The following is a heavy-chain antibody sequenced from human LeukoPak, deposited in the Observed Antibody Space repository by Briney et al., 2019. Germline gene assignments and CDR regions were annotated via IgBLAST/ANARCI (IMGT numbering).Heavy chain of an antibody. CDR2: IYYSGST. Sequence: SETLSLTCTVSGASIRSSRYYWGWIRQPPGKGLEWIGSIYYSGSTYYNLSLKSRVTISVDTSKNQFSLKLSSVTAADTAVYYCARSHDILTGLDAFDIWGQGTMVTVSS. V-gene: IGHV4-39*07. J-gene: IGHJ3*02. CDR1: GASIRSSRYY. D-gene: IGHD3-9*01. CDR3: ARSHDILTGLDAFDI.